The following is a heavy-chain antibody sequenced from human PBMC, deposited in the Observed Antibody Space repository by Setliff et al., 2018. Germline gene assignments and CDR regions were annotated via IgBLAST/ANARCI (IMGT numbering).Heavy chain of an antibody. CDR3: AKRDYYDSSGYLLPYMDV. Sequence: GGSLRLSCAASGFTFRSYAMNWIRQAPGKGLEWVAVIWYDGSNKYYADSVKGRFTISRDNSKNTLYLQMNSLRAEDTAVYYCAKRDYYDSSGYLLPYMDVWGKGTTVTVSS. D-gene: IGHD3-22*01. CDR1: GFTFRSYA. V-gene: IGHV3-33*06. CDR2: IWYDGSNK. J-gene: IGHJ6*03.